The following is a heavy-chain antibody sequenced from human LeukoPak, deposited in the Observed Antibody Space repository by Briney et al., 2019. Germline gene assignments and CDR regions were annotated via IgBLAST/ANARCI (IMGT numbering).Heavy chain of an antibody. Sequence: SETLSLTCTVSGGSISSYYWSWIRQRPGKGLEWIGYIYYSGSTNYNPSLKSRVTISVDTSKNQFSLKLSSVTAADTAVYYCAGSYSSSWFDYWGQGTLVTVSS. CDR2: IYYSGST. V-gene: IGHV4-59*01. D-gene: IGHD6-13*01. J-gene: IGHJ4*02. CDR3: AGSYSSSWFDY. CDR1: GGSISSYY.